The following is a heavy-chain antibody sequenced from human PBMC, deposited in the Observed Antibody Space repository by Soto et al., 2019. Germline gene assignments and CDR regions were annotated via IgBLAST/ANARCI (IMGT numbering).Heavy chain of an antibody. J-gene: IGHJ4*02. CDR2: IYYSGST. Sequence: SETLSLTCTVSGGSISSYYWSWIRQPPGKGLEWIGYIYYSGSTNYNPSLKSRVTISVDTSKNQFSLKLSSVTAADTAVYYCARLRGSVDFDYWGQGTLVTVSS. D-gene: IGHD2-15*01. CDR3: ARLRGSVDFDY. CDR1: GGSISSYY. V-gene: IGHV4-59*08.